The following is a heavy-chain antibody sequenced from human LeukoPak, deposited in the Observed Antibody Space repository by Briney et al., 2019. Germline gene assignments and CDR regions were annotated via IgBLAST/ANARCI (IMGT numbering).Heavy chain of an antibody. CDR3: ARVRGSSALDS. CDR2: IYYTGSI. CDR1: GDSINSSSYY. J-gene: IGHJ5*01. Sequence: PSETLSLTCSVSGDSINSSSYYWGWVRQPPGKGLEWIGSIYYTGSIFYNPSLKSRVTISVDTSKNHFSVKLSSVTAADTAVYYCARVRGSSALDSWGQGTLVTVSS. D-gene: IGHD6-13*01. V-gene: IGHV4-39*07.